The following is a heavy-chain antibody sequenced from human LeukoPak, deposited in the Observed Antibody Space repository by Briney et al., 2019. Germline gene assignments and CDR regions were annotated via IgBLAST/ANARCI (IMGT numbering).Heavy chain of an antibody. CDR1: GYTFTSYY. D-gene: IGHD6-25*01. J-gene: IGHJ1*01. V-gene: IGHV1-46*01. CDR3: ARVRLEAAHEYFQH. CDR2: INPSVGST. Sequence: SVKVSCKASGYTFTSYYMHWVRQAPGQGLEWMGIINPSVGSTSYAHKFQGRVTMTRDTSTSTVYMELRSLRSEDTAVYYCARVRLEAAHEYFQHWGQGTLVTVSS.